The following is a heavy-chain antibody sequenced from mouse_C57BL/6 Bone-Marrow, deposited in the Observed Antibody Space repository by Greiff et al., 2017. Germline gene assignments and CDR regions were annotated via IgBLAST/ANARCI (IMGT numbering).Heavy chain of an antibody. CDR2: INPNNGGT. Sequence: EVQLQQSGPELVKPGASVKIPCKASGYTFTDYNMDWVKQSHGKSLEWIGDINPNNGGTISNQKFKGKATLTVDKSSSTAYMELRSLTSEDTAVYYCARSDGSSPWYFDVWGTGTTVTVSS. J-gene: IGHJ1*03. CDR1: GYTFTDYN. D-gene: IGHD1-1*01. V-gene: IGHV1-18*01. CDR3: ARSDGSSPWYFDV.